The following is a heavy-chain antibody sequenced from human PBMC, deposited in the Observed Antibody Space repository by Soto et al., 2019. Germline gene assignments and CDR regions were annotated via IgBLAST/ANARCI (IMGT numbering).Heavy chain of an antibody. CDR1: GFTFSVYA. CDR2: ISGNGGST. CDR3: AKDRTFGPPLVRFDS. Sequence: GGLRLSCGASGFTFSVYAMTWVRQAPGKGLEWVSAISGNGGSTYYADSVKGRFTISRDNSKSTLHLQMNSLRVEDTAVYYCAKDRTFGPPLVRFDSWGQGTLVTVSS. D-gene: IGHD6-6*01. V-gene: IGHV3-23*01. J-gene: IGHJ4*02.